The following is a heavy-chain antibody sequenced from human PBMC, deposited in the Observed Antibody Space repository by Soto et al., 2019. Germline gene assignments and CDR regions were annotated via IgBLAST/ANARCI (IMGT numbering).Heavy chain of an antibody. J-gene: IGHJ6*03. D-gene: IGHD3-3*01. CDR3: AREYYDFWSGYYNRRYYYYMDV. V-gene: IGHV1-18*01. Sequence: EASVKVSCKAFGYTFTSYGISWVRQALGQGLERMGWISAYNGNTNYAQKLQGRVTMTTDTSTSTAYMELRSLRSDDTAVYYCAREYYDFWSGYYNRRYYYYMDVWGKGTTVTVSS. CDR2: ISAYNGNT. CDR1: GYTFTSYG.